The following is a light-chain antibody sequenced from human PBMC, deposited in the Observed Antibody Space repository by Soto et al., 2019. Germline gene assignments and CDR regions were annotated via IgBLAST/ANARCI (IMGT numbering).Light chain of an antibody. J-gene: IGLJ2*01. Sequence: QSVLTQPRSVSGSPGQSVTISCTGTSSDVGAYNYVSWYQHHPGKAPKLIIYDVSKRPSGVPDRFSGSKSGNTASLTISGLQAEDEADYHCCSYVGSYTLIFGGGTKLTVL. V-gene: IGLV2-11*01. CDR3: CSYVGSYTLI. CDR1: SSDVGAYNY. CDR2: DVS.